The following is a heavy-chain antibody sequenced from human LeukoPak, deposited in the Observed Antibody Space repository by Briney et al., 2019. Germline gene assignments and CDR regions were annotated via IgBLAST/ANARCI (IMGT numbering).Heavy chain of an antibody. J-gene: IGHJ4*02. Sequence: ASVTVSCKASVYTFTSYGISWVRQAPGQGLEWMGWISAYNGNTNYAQKLQGRVTMTTDTSTSTAYMELRSLRSDDTAVYYCARADLDYLFDYWGQGTLVTVSS. CDR1: VYTFTSYG. V-gene: IGHV1-18*01. CDR2: ISAYNGNT. CDR3: ARADLDYLFDY. D-gene: IGHD4-11*01.